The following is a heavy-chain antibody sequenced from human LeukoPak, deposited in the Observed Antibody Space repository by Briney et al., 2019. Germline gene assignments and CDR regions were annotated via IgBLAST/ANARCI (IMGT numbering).Heavy chain of an antibody. V-gene: IGHV1-18*01. Sequence: ASVKVSCKASGYTFTSYGISWVRQAPGQGLEWMGWISAYNGNTNYAQKLQGRATMTTDTSTSIAHMELRSLRSDDTAVYYCARRGTYGDYGYWGQGTLVTVSS. CDR1: GYTFTSYG. CDR2: ISAYNGNT. J-gene: IGHJ4*02. CDR3: ARRGTYGDYGY. D-gene: IGHD4-17*01.